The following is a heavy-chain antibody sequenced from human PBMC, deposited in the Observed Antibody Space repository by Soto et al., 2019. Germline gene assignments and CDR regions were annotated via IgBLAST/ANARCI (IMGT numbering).Heavy chain of an antibody. CDR3: ATSYAVEGPSSGWPTGNWFDP. J-gene: IGHJ5*02. V-gene: IGHV1-24*01. CDR2: FDPEDGET. D-gene: IGHD6-19*01. Sequence: GASVKVSCKVSGYTLTELSMHWVRQAPGKGLEWMGGFDPEDGETIYAQKFQGRVTMTEDTSTDTAYMELSSLRSEDTAVYYCATSYAVEGPSSGWPTGNWFDPWGQGTLVTVSS. CDR1: GYTLTELS.